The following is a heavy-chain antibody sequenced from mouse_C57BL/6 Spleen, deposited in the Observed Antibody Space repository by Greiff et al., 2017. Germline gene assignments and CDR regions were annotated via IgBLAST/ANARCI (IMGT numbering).Heavy chain of an antibody. J-gene: IGHJ3*01. CDR3: GRFPYDYDWAYWFAY. CDR1: GYTFTSYW. Sequence: QVQLQQPGAELVKPGASVKLSCKASGYTFTSYWMHWVKQRPGPGLEWIGMIHPNSGSTNYNETFKSQATLTVDKSSSKAYMQLSSLTSEDSAVYYCGRFPYDYDWAYWFAYWGQGTLVTVSA. CDR2: IHPNSGST. V-gene: IGHV1-64*01. D-gene: IGHD2-4*01.